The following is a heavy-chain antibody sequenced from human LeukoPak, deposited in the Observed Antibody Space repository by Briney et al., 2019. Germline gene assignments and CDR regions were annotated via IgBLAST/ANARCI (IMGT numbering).Heavy chain of an antibody. CDR1: GYSISSGYY. V-gene: IGHV4-38-2*02. CDR3: ASLTVTVMGGYYYYYMDV. Sequence: PSETLSLTCTVSGYSISSGYYWGWIRQPPGKGLEWIGNIYHSGSTYYNPSLKSRVTISVDTSKNQFSLKLSSVTAADTAVYYCASLTVTVMGGYYYYYMDVWGKGTTVTVSS. J-gene: IGHJ6*03. D-gene: IGHD4-11*01. CDR2: IYHSGST.